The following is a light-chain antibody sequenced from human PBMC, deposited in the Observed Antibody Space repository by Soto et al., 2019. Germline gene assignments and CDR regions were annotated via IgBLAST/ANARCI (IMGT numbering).Light chain of an antibody. J-gene: IGLJ1*01. V-gene: IGLV2-11*01. CDR1: SSDGGRYDY. CDR2: DVS. CDR3: CSFAGSYTYV. Sequence: QSPLTKPRSVSWSPGQSVTISCTGTSSDGGRYDYVSWYQQHPGKAPKLIIYDVSERPSGVPDRFSGSKFGNTASLTISGLQAEDEADYSCCSFAGSYTYVFGTGTKVTVL.